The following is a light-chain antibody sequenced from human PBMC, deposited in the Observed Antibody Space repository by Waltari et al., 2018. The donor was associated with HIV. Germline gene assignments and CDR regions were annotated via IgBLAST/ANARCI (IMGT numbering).Light chain of an antibody. CDR2: DAS. J-gene: IGKJ4*01. Sequence: EIVLTQSPAILSLSTGATATLSCRAGHTVSGYVAWYQKKPGQVLRLLIYDASNRAPGISDRFSGRGSGTDYTLTISNLEPEDFAVYYGHQRHNWISFGGGTKVELK. V-gene: IGKV3-11*01. CDR3: HQRHNWIS. CDR1: HTVSGY.